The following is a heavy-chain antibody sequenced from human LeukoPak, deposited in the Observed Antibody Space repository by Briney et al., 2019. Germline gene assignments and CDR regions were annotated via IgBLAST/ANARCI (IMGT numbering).Heavy chain of an antibody. CDR3: AKDKDYGDRPYYFDH. CDR2: FSSSGTYI. V-gene: IGHV3-21*04. D-gene: IGHD3-16*01. Sequence: GGSLRLSCAASGFTLSSYNMNWVRRAPGKGLEWVSSFSSSGTYIYYADSVKGRFTISRDNAKNSLYLQMNSLRAEDTAMYYCAKDKDYGDRPYYFDHWGQGALVTVSS. J-gene: IGHJ4*02. CDR1: GFTLSSYN.